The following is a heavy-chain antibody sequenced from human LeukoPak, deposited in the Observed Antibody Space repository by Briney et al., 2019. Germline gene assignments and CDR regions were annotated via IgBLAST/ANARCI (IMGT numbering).Heavy chain of an antibody. V-gene: IGHV3-48*03. CDR3: ARAEMVRGFYYFYMDV. CDR2: ISSSGSTI. J-gene: IGHJ6*03. D-gene: IGHD3-10*01. CDR1: GFTFSSYE. Sequence: GGSLRLSCAASGFTFSSYEMNWVRQAPGKGLEWVSYISSSGSTIYYTDSVKGRFTISRDNAKNSLYLQMNSLRAEDTAVYYCARAEMVRGFYYFYMDVWGKGTTVTISS.